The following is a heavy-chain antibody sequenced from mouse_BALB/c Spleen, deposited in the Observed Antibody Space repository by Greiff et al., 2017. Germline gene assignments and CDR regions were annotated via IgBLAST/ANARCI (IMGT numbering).Heavy chain of an antibody. CDR1: GFSLTSYG. CDR2: IWSGGST. D-gene: IGHD2-4*01. J-gene: IGHJ3*01. V-gene: IGHV2-2*02. Sequence: VKLMESGPGLVQPSQSLSITCTVSGFSLTSYGVHWVRQSPGKGLEWLGVIWSGGSTDYNAAFISRLSISKDNSKSQVFFKMNSLQANDTAIYYCAGSTMITTAWFAYWGQGTLVTVSA. CDR3: AGSTMITTAWFAY.